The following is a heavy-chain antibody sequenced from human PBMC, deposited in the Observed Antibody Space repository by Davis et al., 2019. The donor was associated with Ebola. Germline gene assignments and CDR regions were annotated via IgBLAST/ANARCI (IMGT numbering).Heavy chain of an antibody. V-gene: IGHV3-64*02. CDR2: ISSNGGST. J-gene: IGHJ4*02. CDR3: VKGDLTTSVSGSQISLFDY. D-gene: IGHD4-11*01. CDR1: GFTFSSYA. Sequence: GGSLRLSCAASGFTFSSYAMHWVRQAPGKGLEYVSAISSNGGSTYYADSVKGRFTISRDNSKNTLYLQMGSLRAEDMAVYYCVKGDLTTSVSGSQISLFDYWGQGTLVTVSS.